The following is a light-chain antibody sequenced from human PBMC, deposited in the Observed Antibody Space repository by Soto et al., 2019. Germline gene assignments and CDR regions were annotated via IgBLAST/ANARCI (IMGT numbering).Light chain of an antibody. Sequence: DIVLTQSPGTLSLSPGGRATLSCRASQTVDSNFLAWYQQKPGQAPRLLIYAASTRATGIPDRFSGSGSGTDFTLTIGRLDPEDFAVYYCLKYGSSPGWTFGPGTKVEIK. CDR3: LKYGSSPGWT. V-gene: IGKV3-20*01. J-gene: IGKJ1*01. CDR2: AAS. CDR1: QTVDSNF.